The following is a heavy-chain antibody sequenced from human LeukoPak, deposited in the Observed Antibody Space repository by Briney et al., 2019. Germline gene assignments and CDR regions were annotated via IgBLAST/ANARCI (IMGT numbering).Heavy chain of an antibody. CDR2: INPNSGGT. CDR3: ARDKTWHIVVVTEGNYFDY. V-gene: IGHV1-2*02. CDR1: GYTFTGYY. J-gene: IGHJ4*02. D-gene: IGHD2-21*02. Sequence: GASVKVSCKASGYTFTGYYMHWVRQAPGQGLEWMGWINPNSGGTNYAQKLQGRVTMTTDTSTSTAYMELRSLRSDDTAVYYCARDKTWHIVVVTEGNYFDYWGQGTLVTVSS.